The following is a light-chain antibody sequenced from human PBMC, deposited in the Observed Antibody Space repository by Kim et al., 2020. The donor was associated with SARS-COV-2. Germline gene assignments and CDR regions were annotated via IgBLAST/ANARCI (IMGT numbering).Light chain of an antibody. CDR3: QQSYSTPHT. J-gene: IGKJ2*01. CDR1: QSINSY. V-gene: IGKV1-39*01. Sequence: DIQMTQSPSSLSASVGDRVTITCRASQSINSYLNWYQQKPGKAPKLLIYSTSSLQSGVPSRFSGSGSGTDFTLTINSLQPEDFATYFCQQSYSTPHTFGQGTKLEIK. CDR2: STS.